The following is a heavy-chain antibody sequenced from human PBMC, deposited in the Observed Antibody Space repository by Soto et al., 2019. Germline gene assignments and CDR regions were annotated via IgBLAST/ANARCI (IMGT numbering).Heavy chain of an antibody. CDR3: ARGGLYYDYVWGSYRYGYFDL. J-gene: IGHJ4*02. Sequence: SETLSLTCTVSGGSISSGGSYWIWIRQHPGEGLEWIGYIYYSGSTYYNPSLESRVLISVDTSKNQFSLKLSSVTAADTAVYYCARGGLYYDYVWGSYRYGYFDLWGQGTLVTVSS. CDR2: IYYSGST. CDR1: GGSISSGGSY. D-gene: IGHD3-16*02. V-gene: IGHV4-31*03.